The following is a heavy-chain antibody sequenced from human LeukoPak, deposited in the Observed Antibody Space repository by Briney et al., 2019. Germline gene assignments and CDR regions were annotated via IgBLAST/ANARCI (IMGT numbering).Heavy chain of an antibody. Sequence: SVKVSCKASGGTFSSYAISWVRQAPGQGLEWMGGIIPIFGTANYAQKFQGRVTITADESTSTAYMELSSLRSEDTAVYYCARDGHRGNYMDVWGKGTTVTVSS. J-gene: IGHJ6*03. CDR3: ARDGHRGNYMDV. CDR2: IIPIFGTA. D-gene: IGHD3-10*01. V-gene: IGHV1-69*13. CDR1: GGTFSSYA.